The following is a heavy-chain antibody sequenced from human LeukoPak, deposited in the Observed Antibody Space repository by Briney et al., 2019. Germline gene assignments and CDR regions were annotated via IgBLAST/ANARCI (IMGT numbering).Heavy chain of an antibody. D-gene: IGHD4-17*01. CDR2: NNPNTGVT. CDR1: VYTXTGYY. Sequence: ASVKVSCKASVYTXTGYYMHWVRQAPGQGLEWMGWNNPNTGVTNYAQKFQGRVTLTRDTSIITAYMELTRLRSDDTAMYYCARDRTTVTTGYYGMDVWGQGTTLTVSS. V-gene: IGHV1-2*02. J-gene: IGHJ6*02. CDR3: ARDRTTVTTGYYGMDV.